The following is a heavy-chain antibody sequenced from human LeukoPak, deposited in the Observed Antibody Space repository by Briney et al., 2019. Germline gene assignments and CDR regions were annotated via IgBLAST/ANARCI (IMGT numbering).Heavy chain of an antibody. CDR2: INHSGST. J-gene: IGHJ5*02. CDR3: ARVKHYTWGSYRYVWFDP. CDR1: GGSFSGYY. V-gene: IGHV4-34*01. D-gene: IGHD3-16*02. Sequence: KPSETLSLTCAVYGGSFSGYYWSWIRQPPGKGLEWIGEINHSGSTNYNPSLKSRVTISVDTSKNQFSLKLSSVTAADTAVYYCARVKHYTWGSYRYVWFDPWGQGTLVTVSS.